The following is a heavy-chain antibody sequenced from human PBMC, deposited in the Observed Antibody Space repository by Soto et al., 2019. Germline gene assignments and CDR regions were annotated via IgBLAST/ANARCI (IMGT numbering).Heavy chain of an antibody. CDR2: ISPNSGNT. Sequence: QVHLVQSGAEVKKPGASVNVSCKTSGYTFTRNGISWVRQAPGQGLEWMGWISPNSGNTRYAQKLQDRVIMTTDTSTSTAYMELRSLRSDDTAVYYWVKDRDSNSWPARDVWGPGTTVTVSS. CDR1: GYTFTRNG. J-gene: IGHJ6*02. D-gene: IGHD3-22*01. V-gene: IGHV1-18*01. CDR3: VKDRDSNSWPARDV.